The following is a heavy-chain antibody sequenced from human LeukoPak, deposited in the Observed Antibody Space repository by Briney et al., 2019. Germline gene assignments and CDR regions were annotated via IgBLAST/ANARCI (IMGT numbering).Heavy chain of an antibody. CDR1: GFTFSSYA. V-gene: IGHV3-30*07. D-gene: IGHD3-10*01. CDR3: ARAYMAIGRGVIGTFDY. Sequence: PGRSLRLSCAASGFTFSSYAMHWVRQAPGKGLEWVAVISYDGSNKYYADSVKGRFTISRDNSKNTLYLQMNSLRAEDTAVYYCARAYMAIGRGVIGTFDYGGQGQLATVSS. J-gene: IGHJ4*02. CDR2: ISYDGSNK.